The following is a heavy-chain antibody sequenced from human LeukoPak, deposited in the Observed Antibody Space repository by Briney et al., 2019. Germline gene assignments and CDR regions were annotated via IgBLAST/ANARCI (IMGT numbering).Heavy chain of an antibody. CDR2: ISYDGSNK. D-gene: IGHD2-15*01. Sequence: GRSLRLSCAASGFTFSSYAMHWVRQAPGKGLEWVAVISYDGSNKYYADSVKGRFTISRDNSKNTLYLQMNSLRAEDTAVYYCARVAPVDGSYPIDAFDIWGQRTMVTVSS. J-gene: IGHJ3*02. CDR1: GFTFSSYA. V-gene: IGHV3-30-3*01. CDR3: ARVAPVDGSYPIDAFDI.